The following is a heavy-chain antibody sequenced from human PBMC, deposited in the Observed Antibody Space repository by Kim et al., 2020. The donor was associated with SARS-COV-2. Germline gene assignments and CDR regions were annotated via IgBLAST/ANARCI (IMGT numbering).Heavy chain of an antibody. CDR3: ARGYCSGGSCFDAFDI. V-gene: IGHV3-48*03. D-gene: IGHD2-15*01. J-gene: IGHJ3*02. Sequence: SVKGRFTISRDNAKNSLYLQMNSLRAEDTAVYYCARGYCSGGSCFDAFDIWGQGTMVTVSS.